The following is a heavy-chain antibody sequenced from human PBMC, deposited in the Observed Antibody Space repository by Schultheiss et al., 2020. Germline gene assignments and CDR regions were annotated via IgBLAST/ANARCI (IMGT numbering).Heavy chain of an antibody. J-gene: IGHJ6*02. CDR2: IYHSGST. Sequence: GSLRLSCTVSGGSISSYYWSWIRQPPGKGLEWIGEIYHSGSTNYNPSLKSRVTMSVDKSNSQFSLKLTSVTAADTAVYYCATNYYAYGMDVWGQGTTVTVSS. CDR1: GGSISSYY. D-gene: IGHD3-10*01. CDR3: ATNYYAYGMDV. V-gene: IGHV4-59*12.